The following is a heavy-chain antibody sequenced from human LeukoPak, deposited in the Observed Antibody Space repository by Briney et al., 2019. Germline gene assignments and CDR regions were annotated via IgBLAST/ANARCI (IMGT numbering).Heavy chain of an antibody. V-gene: IGHV4-30-4*01. CDR2: IYYSGST. CDR1: GGSISSGDYY. CDR3: ARGGGYTPYYFDY. D-gene: IGHD5-12*01. Sequence: ASQTLSLTCTVSGGSISSGDYYWSWIRQPPGKGLEWIGYIYYSGSTYYNPSLKSRVTISVDTSKNQFSLKLSSVTAAGTAVYYCARGGGYTPYYFDYWGQGTLVTVSS. J-gene: IGHJ4*02.